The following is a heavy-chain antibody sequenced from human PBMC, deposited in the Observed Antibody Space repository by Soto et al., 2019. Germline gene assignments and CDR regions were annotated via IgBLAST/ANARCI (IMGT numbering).Heavy chain of an antibody. CDR2: IYYSGST. Sequence: SETLSLTCTVSGGSISSYYWSWIRQPPGKGLEWIGYIYYSGSTNYNPSLKSRVTISVDTSKNQFSLKLSSVTAADTAVYYCARDMNYDFWSGFRGWFDPWGQGTLVTVSS. CDR3: ARDMNYDFWSGFRGWFDP. V-gene: IGHV4-59*01. D-gene: IGHD3-3*01. J-gene: IGHJ5*02. CDR1: GGSISSYY.